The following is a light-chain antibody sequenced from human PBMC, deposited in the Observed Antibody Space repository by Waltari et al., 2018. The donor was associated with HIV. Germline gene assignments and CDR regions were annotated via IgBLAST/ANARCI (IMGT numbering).Light chain of an antibody. Sequence: NFMLTQPHSVSESPGKTVTISCTRSSGSLASNYVQWYQQRPGSAPTTVLYEDKQRPSGVPDRFSGSIDSSSNSASLTISGLKTEDEADYYCQSYDSTNRVFGGGTKLTVL. CDR2: EDK. V-gene: IGLV6-57*03. CDR3: QSYDSTNRV. CDR1: SGSLASNY. J-gene: IGLJ3*02.